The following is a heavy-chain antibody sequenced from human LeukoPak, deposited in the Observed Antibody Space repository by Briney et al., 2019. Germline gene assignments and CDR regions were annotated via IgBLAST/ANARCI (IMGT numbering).Heavy chain of an antibody. CDR3: ARVVHHSGGLYYFDY. CDR1: GFTFSTYS. J-gene: IGHJ4*02. CDR2: ISSTSGTI. V-gene: IGHV3-48*04. D-gene: IGHD1-26*01. Sequence: GGSLRLSCAASGFTFSTYSMNWVRQAPGKGLEWVSYISSTSGTIYYADSVKGRFTISRDNAKNSLYLQMNSLRAEDTAVYYCARVVHHSGGLYYFDYWGQGTLVTVSS.